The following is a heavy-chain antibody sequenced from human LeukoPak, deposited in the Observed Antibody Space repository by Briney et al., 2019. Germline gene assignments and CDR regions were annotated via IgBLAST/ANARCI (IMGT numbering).Heavy chain of an antibody. V-gene: IGHV3-74*01. CDR2: INSDGSST. CDR3: AREYCSGGSCSYFGY. D-gene: IGHD2-15*01. CDR1: GFTFSSYW. Sequence: GGSLRLSCAASGFTFSSYWMHWVRQAPGKGLVWVSRINSDGSSTNYADSVKGRFTISRDNAKNTPYLQMNSLRAEDTALYYCAREYCSGGSCSYFGYWGQGTLVTVSS. J-gene: IGHJ4*02.